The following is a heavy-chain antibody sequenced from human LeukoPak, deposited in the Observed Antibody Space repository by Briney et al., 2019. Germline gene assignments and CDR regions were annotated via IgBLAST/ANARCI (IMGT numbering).Heavy chain of an antibody. J-gene: IGHJ4*02. CDR3: ARAQGPTAMAPLDY. D-gene: IGHD5-18*01. V-gene: IGHV3-30-3*01. CDR1: GFTFSSYA. Sequence: GGSLRLSCAASGFTFSSYAMHWVRQAPGKGLEWVAVISYDGSNKYYADSVKGRFTISRDNSKNTLYLQMNSLRAEDTAVYYCARAQGPTAMAPLDYWGQGTLVTVSS. CDR2: ISYDGSNK.